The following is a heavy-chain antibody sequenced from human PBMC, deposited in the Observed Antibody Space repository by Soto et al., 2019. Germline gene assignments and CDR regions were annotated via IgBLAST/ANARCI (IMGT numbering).Heavy chain of an antibody. CDR2: ISGSGGST. CDR1: GFTFSSYA. J-gene: IGHJ4*02. CDR3: AKDRVHSSSYYFDY. D-gene: IGHD6-6*01. Sequence: GGSLRLSCAASGFTFSSYAMSWVRQAPGKGLEWVSAISGSGGSTYYADSVKVRFTISRDNSKNTRYLQMNSLRAEDTAVYYCAKDRVHSSSYYFDYWGQGTLVTVSS. V-gene: IGHV3-23*01.